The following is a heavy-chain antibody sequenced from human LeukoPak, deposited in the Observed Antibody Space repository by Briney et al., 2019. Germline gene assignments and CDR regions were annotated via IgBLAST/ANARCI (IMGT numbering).Heavy chain of an antibody. CDR3: ARIGSGWYRGGIDY. CDR2: IYHSGST. CDR1: GGSISSSNW. J-gene: IGHJ4*02. V-gene: IGHV4-4*02. D-gene: IGHD6-19*01. Sequence: PSETLSLTCAVSGGSISSSNWWSWVRQPPGKGLEWIGEIYHSGSTNYNPSLKSRVTISVDKSKNQFSLKLSSVTAADTAVYYCARIGSGWYRGGIDYWGQGTLVTVSS.